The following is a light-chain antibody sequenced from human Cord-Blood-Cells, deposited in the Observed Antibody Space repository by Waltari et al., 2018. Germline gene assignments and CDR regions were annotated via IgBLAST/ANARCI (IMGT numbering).Light chain of an antibody. CDR3: MQGIHLWT. CDR1: QSLVHSDGNTY. J-gene: IGKJ1*01. Sequence: DVVMTQSPLSLPVTLGQPASISCRSSQSLVHSDGNTYLNWFQQRPGQSPRRLIYKVSNRDSGVPDRFSGSGSGTDFTLKISRVEAEDVGVYYCMQGIHLWTFGQGTKVEIK. CDR2: KVS. V-gene: IGKV2-30*02.